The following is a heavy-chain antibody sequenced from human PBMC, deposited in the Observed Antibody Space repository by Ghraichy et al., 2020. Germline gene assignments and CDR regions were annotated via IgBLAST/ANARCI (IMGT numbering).Heavy chain of an antibody. CDR3: AANPPRYLESLAVIGG. V-gene: IGHV3-23*01. J-gene: IGHJ4*02. Sequence: GGSLRLSCAASGFTFSNYAMNWVRQAPGRGLDWVSAIDSSGANTYYADSVKGRFTISRDNSKNTLYLQMNSLRAEDTAVYYCAANPPRYLESLAVIGGWGQGILVTVS. D-gene: IGHD3-3*01. CDR1: GFTFSNYA. CDR2: IDSSGANT.